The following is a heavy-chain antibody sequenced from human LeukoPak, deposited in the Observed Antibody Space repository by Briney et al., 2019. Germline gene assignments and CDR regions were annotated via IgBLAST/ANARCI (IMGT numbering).Heavy chain of an antibody. J-gene: IGHJ4*02. CDR2: ISYDGSNK. D-gene: IGHD2-15*01. CDR3: ARVSRDMTSPFDY. Sequence: PGGSQRLSCAASGFTFSSYAMRWVRQAPGKGLEWVAVISYDGSNKYYADSVKGRFTISGDNSKNTLYLQMNSLRAEDTAVCYCARVSRDMTSPFDYWGQGTLVTVSS. V-gene: IGHV3-30-3*01. CDR1: GFTFSSYA.